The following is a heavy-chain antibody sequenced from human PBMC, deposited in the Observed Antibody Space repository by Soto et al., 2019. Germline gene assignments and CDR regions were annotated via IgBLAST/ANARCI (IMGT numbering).Heavy chain of an antibody. CDR3: ARERYQVISDGMDV. J-gene: IGHJ6*04. Sequence: ASVKVSCKASGYTFTGYYIHWVREAPGQGLEWMGWINPQTGGTSYAQKFQGRVTLSRDTSINTAYLELSRLTFDDAAVYFCARERYQVISDGMDVWGKGTTVTVSS. D-gene: IGHD2-2*01. V-gene: IGHV1-2*02. CDR2: INPQTGGT. CDR1: GYTFTGYY.